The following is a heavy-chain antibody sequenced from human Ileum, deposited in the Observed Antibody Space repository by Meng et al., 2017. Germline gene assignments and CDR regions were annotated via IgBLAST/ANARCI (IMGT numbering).Heavy chain of an antibody. V-gene: IGHV6-1*01. D-gene: IGHD1-26*01. J-gene: IGHJ4*02. Sequence: QGPQLQSSPGPVTPSQTTSLTCAISGDSVSSNMAAWNCIRQSPSRGLEWLGRTYYRSKWFNEYAVSVKSRITINPDTSENQFSLQLNSVTPEDAAVYYCARGGGSYYHFDYWGQGTLVTVSS. CDR2: TYYRSKWFN. CDR3: ARGGGSYYHFDY. CDR1: GDSVSSNMAA.